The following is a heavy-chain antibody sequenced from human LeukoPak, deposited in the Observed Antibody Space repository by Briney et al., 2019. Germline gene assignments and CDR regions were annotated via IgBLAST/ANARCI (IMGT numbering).Heavy chain of an antibody. CDR2: FDPEDGET. V-gene: IGHV1-24*01. J-gene: IGHJ4*02. CDR1: GYTLTELS. Sequence: VASVKVSCKVSGYTLTELSMHWVRQAPGKGLEWMGGFDPEDGETIYAQKFQGRVTMTEDTSTDTAYMELSSLRSEDTAVYYCATTGPDFWSGYYDYWGRGTLVTVSS. D-gene: IGHD3-3*01. CDR3: ATTGPDFWSGYYDY.